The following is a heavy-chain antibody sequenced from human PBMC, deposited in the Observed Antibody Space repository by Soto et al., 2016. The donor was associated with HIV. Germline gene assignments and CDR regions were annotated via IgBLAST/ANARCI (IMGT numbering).Heavy chain of an antibody. V-gene: IGHV1-2*02. CDR2: INPNNGGT. D-gene: IGHD2-2*01. J-gene: IGHJ5*02. CDR3: ARGRRIIPAANEGWFDP. Sequence: QVQLEQSGAEVKKPGASVKVSCKASGYTFTDYFIHWVRQAPGQGLEWMGWINPNNGGTNYAEKFQGRVTMTRDTSISTAYMELSSLRSEDTAVYYCARGRRIIPAANEGWFDPGAREPWSPSPQ. CDR1: GYTFTDYF.